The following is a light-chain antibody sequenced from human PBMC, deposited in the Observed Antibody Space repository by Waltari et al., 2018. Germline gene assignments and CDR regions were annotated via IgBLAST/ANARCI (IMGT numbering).Light chain of an antibody. J-gene: IGKJ2*01. Sequence: EIVMTQSPATLSVSPGERATLSCRASQSVSSNLAWYQQNPGQAPRPLIYGASTRATGSPARLRGSGSGTEFTLTISSLQSEDFAVYYCQQYNNWPPYTFGQGTKLEIK. V-gene: IGKV3-15*01. CDR3: QQYNNWPPYT. CDR1: QSVSSN. CDR2: GAS.